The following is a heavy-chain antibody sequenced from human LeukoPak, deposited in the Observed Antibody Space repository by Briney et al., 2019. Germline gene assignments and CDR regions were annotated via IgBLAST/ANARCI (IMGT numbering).Heavy chain of an antibody. CDR2: ISGSGGST. CDR3: AKFGQYSGSYSYYFDY. Sequence: GGSLRLSCAASGFTFSSYAMSWVRQAPGKGLEWVSAISGSGGSTYYADSVKGRFTISRDNSKNTLYLQTNSLRAEDTAVYYCAKFGQYSGSYSYYFDYWGQGTLVTVSS. CDR1: GFTFSSYA. V-gene: IGHV3-23*01. J-gene: IGHJ4*02. D-gene: IGHD1-26*01.